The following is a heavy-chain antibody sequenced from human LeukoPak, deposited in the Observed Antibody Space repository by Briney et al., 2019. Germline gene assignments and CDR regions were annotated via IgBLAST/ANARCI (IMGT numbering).Heavy chain of an antibody. V-gene: IGHV3-15*01. D-gene: IGHD3-9*01. CDR2: IKSKTDGGTT. Sequence: GSLRLSCAASGFTFSNAWMSWVRQAPGKGLEWVGRIKSKTDGGTTDYAAPVKGRFTISRDDSKNTLYLQVNSLKTEDTAVYYCTSRVRYFDWLSSGDYFDYWGQGTLVTVSS. CDR3: TSRVRYFDWLSSGDYFDY. J-gene: IGHJ4*02. CDR1: GFTFSNAW.